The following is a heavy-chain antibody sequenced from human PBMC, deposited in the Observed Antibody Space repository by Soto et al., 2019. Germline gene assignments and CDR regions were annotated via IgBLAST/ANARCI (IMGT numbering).Heavy chain of an antibody. J-gene: IGHJ6*02. CDR3: AREVGYYDSSDYSHHYGMAV. Sequence: PGGSLRLSCAASGFTFSSYAMHCVRQAPGKGLEWVAVISYDGSNKYYADSVKGRFTISRDNSKNTLYLQMNSLRAEDTAVYYCAREVGYYDSSDYSHHYGMAVRGQGSTGLVSS. V-gene: IGHV3-30-3*01. CDR1: GFTFSSYA. CDR2: ISYDGSNK. D-gene: IGHD3-22*01.